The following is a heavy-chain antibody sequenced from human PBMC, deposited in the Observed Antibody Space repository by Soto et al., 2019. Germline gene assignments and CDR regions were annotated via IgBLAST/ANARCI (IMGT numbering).Heavy chain of an antibody. CDR1: GGTFSSYA. D-gene: IGHD2-21*02. J-gene: IGHJ4*02. CDR2: IIAIFGTA. V-gene: IGHV1-69*13. CDR3: ARSIVVVTALDY. Sequence: SVKVSCKASGGTFSSYAISWVRQAPGQGLEWMGGIIAIFGTANYAQKFQGRVTITGDESTSTAYMELSSLRSEDTAVYYCARSIVVVTALDYWGQGTLVTVSS.